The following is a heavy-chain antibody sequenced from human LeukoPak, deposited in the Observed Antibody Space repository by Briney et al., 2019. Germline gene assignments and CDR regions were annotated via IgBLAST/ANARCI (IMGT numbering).Heavy chain of an antibody. CDR1: GYTFTSYD. D-gene: IGHD6-19*01. Sequence: GASVKVSCKASGYTFTSYDINWVRQATGQGLEWMGWMNPNSGNTGYAQKFQGRVTMTRNTSISTAYMELSSLRSEDTAVYYCARGFRGWYQGRLEYWFDPWGQGTLVTVSS. V-gene: IGHV1-8*01. J-gene: IGHJ5*02. CDR2: MNPNSGNT. CDR3: ARGFRGWYQGRLEYWFDP.